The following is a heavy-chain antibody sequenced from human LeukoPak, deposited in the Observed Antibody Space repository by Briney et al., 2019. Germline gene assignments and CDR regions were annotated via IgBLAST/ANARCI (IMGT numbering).Heavy chain of an antibody. Sequence: SETLSLTCTVSGGSISSSSHYWGWIRQPPGKGLEWIGSIYYSGSTYYNPSLESRVTISVDTSKNQFSLKVSSVAAADTAVYYCARRGASSSEEYWGQGTLVIVSS. V-gene: IGHV4-39*01. CDR2: IYYSGST. J-gene: IGHJ4*02. CDR1: GGSISSSSHY. D-gene: IGHD6-6*01. CDR3: ARRGASSSEEY.